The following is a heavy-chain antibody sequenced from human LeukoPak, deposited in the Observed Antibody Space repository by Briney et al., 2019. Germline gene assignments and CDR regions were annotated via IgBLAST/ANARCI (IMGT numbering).Heavy chain of an antibody. CDR3: ATTSYDILGYHDY. CDR1: GFTFSSYA. Sequence: GGSLRLSCAASGFTFSSYAMSWVRQAPGKGLEWVSAISGSGGSTYYADSVKGRFTISRDNSKNTLYLQMNSLRAEDTAIYYCATTSYDILGYHDYWGQGTLVTVSS. CDR2: ISGSGGST. D-gene: IGHD3-9*01. V-gene: IGHV3-23*01. J-gene: IGHJ4*02.